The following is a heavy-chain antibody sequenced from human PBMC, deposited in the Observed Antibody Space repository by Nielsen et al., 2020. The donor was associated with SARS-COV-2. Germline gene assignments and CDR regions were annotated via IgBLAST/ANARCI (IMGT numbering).Heavy chain of an antibody. V-gene: IGHV3-30*18. Sequence: GESLKISCAASGFTFSSYGMHWVRQAPGKGLEWVAAISYDGSRKYYADSVKGRVTISRDNSKNTLFLQMNSLRAEDTALYYCAKDVRPVGATFYYFDSWGQGTLVTVSS. J-gene: IGHJ4*02. D-gene: IGHD1-26*01. CDR1: GFTFSSYG. CDR2: ISYDGSRK. CDR3: AKDVRPVGATFYYFDS.